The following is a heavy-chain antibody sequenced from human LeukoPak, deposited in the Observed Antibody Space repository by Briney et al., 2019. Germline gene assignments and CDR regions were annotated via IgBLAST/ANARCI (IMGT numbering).Heavy chain of an antibody. D-gene: IGHD3-3*01. CDR1: GGSISSSSYY. J-gene: IGHJ3*02. Sequence: ASETLSLACTVSGGSISSSSYYWGWIRQPPGKGLEWIGSIYYSGSTYYNPSLKSRVTISVDTSKNQFSLKLSSVTAADTAVYYCARVLPYYDFWSGYRDAFDIWGQGTMVTVSS. CDR3: ARVLPYYDFWSGYRDAFDI. V-gene: IGHV4-39*07. CDR2: IYYSGST.